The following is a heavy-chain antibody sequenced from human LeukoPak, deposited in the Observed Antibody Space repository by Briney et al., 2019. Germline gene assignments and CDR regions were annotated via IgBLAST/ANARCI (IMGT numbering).Heavy chain of an antibody. D-gene: IGHD3-22*01. Sequence: GGSLRLSCAASGFTFSSYAMSWVRQAPGKGLEWVSAISGSGGSTYYADSVKGRFTTSRDNSKNTLYLQMNSLRAEDTAVYYCAKGADSSGYFRPFDYWGQGTLVTVSS. CDR2: ISGSGGST. CDR1: GFTFSSYA. V-gene: IGHV3-23*01. CDR3: AKGADSSGYFRPFDY. J-gene: IGHJ4*02.